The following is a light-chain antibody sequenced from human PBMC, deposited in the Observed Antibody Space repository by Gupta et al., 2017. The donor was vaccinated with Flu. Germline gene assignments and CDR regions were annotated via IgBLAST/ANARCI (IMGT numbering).Light chain of an antibody. CDR3: QQSYTSRAPT. V-gene: IGKV1-39*01. J-gene: IGKJ4*01. Sequence: DSQITQSASSLPAFVGDRVTLSCRASQSVSAYLNWYQQKPGKAPKPLIYGTSSLKSGVPSRFSGSGSGTDFTLTISSLQPEDFATYYCQQSYTSRAPTFGGGTKVEIK. CDR1: QSVSAY. CDR2: GTS.